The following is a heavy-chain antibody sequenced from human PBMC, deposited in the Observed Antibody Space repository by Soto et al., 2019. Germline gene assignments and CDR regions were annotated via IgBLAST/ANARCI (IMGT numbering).Heavy chain of an antibody. CDR1: GFTCSSYA. Sequence: GSLLRTCSASGFTCSSYAMSWVRQAPGKGLEWVSAISGSGGSTYYADSVKGRFTISRDNSKNTLYLQMNSLRAEDTAVYYCEKDVWFGEFDYGMDVWGQGTKVTVYS. V-gene: IGHV3-23*01. J-gene: IGHJ6*02. D-gene: IGHD3-10*01. CDR2: ISGSGGST. CDR3: EKDVWFGEFDYGMDV.